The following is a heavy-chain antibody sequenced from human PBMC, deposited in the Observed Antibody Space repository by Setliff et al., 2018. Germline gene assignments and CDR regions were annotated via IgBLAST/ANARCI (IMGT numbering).Heavy chain of an antibody. V-gene: IGHV4-61*02. CDR1: GGSISSGSYF. D-gene: IGHD3-16*01. CDR2: LHTSGST. J-gene: IGHJ4*02. Sequence: PSETLSLTCTVSGGSISSGSYFWSWIRQPAGKGLEWVGRLHTSGSTNYNPSLKSRVTISIDTSKNQFSLGLSSVIVADSATYYCVRVRVVQGYYEFDSWGQGALVTVSS. CDR3: VRVRVVQGYYEFDS.